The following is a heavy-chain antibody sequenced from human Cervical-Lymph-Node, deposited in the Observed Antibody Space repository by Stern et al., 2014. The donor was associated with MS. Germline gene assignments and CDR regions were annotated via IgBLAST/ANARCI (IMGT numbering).Heavy chain of an antibody. J-gene: IGHJ5*02. CDR2: VDPGDSDT. CDR1: GYSFTSYW. Sequence: QLVQSGAEVKKPGESLKISCTGSGYSFTSYWIAWVRHMPGKGLEGMGIVDPGDSDTRYSPSFQGQVSISADKSTSTAYLQWSSLKASDTAMYYCARTRYSSSWYTFDPWGQGTLVTVSS. V-gene: IGHV5-51*03. D-gene: IGHD6-13*01. CDR3: ARTRYSSSWYTFDP.